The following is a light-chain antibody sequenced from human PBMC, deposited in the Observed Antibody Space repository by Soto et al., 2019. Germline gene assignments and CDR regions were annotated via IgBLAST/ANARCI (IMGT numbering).Light chain of an antibody. CDR1: SSVVGSYNL. V-gene: IGLV2-23*01. CDR2: EGS. Sequence: QSVLTQPASVSGSPGQSITISCTGTSSVVGSYNLVSWYQQHPGKAPKLMIYEGSKRPSGVSNRFSGSKSGNTASLTISGLQAEDEADYYCSSYAGSSTYVFGTGTKVTVL. CDR3: SSYAGSSTYV. J-gene: IGLJ1*01.